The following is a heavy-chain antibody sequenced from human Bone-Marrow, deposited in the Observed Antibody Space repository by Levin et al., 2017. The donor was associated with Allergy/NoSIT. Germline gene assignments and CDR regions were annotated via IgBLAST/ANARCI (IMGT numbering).Heavy chain of an antibody. CDR1: GFTFGDYI. Sequence: HPGGSLRLSCTASGFTFGDYIMSWFRQAPGKGLEWVGFIRNKAYGGTTEYAASVKGRFTISRDDSKSIAYLQMNSLKIEDTAVYYCSVVTDYWGQGTLVTVSS. CDR2: IRNKAYGGTT. J-gene: IGHJ4*02. V-gene: IGHV3-49*03. D-gene: IGHD3-22*01. CDR3: SVVTDY.